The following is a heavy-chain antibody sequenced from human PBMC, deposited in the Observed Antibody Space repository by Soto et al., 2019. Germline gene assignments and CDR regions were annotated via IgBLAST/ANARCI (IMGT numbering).Heavy chain of an antibody. V-gene: IGHV2-5*01. D-gene: IGHD2-2*02. CDR3: AHKRDTVDWFGP. J-gene: IGHJ5*02. CDR2: IYWNDDK. CDR1: GFSLSGGGVG. Sequence: SGPTLVNPTQTLTLTCTFSGFSLSGGGVGVGWIRQPPGKALEWVALIYWNDDKRYSPSLKNRLTITKNITKNQVLLTMTTMHPVDTPTYYRAHKRDTVDWFGPWGRGTLVTVSS.